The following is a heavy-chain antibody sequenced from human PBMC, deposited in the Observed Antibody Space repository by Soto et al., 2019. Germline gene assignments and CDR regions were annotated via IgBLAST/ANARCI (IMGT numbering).Heavy chain of an antibody. CDR1: GFMFSSFW. Sequence: GGSLRLSCTASGFMFSSFWMHWVRQAPGKGLEWVARISSDATSINYAGTVEGRFTISRDDDKNMLYLQMNSLRAEDTAVYYCARDEPNYDFWRRGLDVWGQGTTVTVSS. J-gene: IGHJ6*02. CDR2: ISSDATSI. CDR3: ARDEPNYDFWRRGLDV. V-gene: IGHV3-74*01. D-gene: IGHD3-3*01.